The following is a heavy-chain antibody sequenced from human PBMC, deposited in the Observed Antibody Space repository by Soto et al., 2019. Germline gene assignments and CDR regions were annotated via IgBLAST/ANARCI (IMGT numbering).Heavy chain of an antibody. D-gene: IGHD3-16*02. J-gene: IGHJ4*02. CDR3: ARAGSYRFDY. V-gene: IGHV3-74*01. CDR2: INMDGTTI. Sequence: GGSLRLSCTPSGFSFSTYCMHWVRQAPGEGLAWVSRINMDGTTINYADSVKGRFTISRDNAKSTLYLQMNSLRDDDTAVYYCARAGSYRFDYWGLGTLVTVSS. CDR1: GFSFSTYC.